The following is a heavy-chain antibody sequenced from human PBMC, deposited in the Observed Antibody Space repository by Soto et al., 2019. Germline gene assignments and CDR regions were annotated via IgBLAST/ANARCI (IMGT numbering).Heavy chain of an antibody. CDR1: GSTFSNYG. CDR3: AKKSGVGATWYFDY. D-gene: IGHD1-26*01. V-gene: IGHV3-23*01. CDR2: LPEIGTNT. Sequence: EVQLLESGGGLVQPGGSLRLSCAASGSTFSNYGMSWVRQAPGKGLECVSALPEIGTNTYYADSMKGRFTISRDNSKNTLFLQINNLRAGDTAVYYCAKKSGVGATWYFDYWGQGTLVTVSS. J-gene: IGHJ4*02.